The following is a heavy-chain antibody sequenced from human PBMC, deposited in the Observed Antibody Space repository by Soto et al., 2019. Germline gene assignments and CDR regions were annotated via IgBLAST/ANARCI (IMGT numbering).Heavy chain of an antibody. CDR1: GFIFSGYY. Sequence: QVHLEESGGGLVQPGGSLRLSCTASGFIFSGYYMSWIRQAPGKGLEWVSDISNSGRITHHADSVEGRFTISRDNAKESLYLQMNSLRPEDSAIYNWARDHGGGGMILDYWGQGTLVTVS. CDR3: ARDHGGGGMILDY. V-gene: IGHV3-11*01. D-gene: IGHD3-16*01. CDR2: ISNSGRIT. J-gene: IGHJ4*02.